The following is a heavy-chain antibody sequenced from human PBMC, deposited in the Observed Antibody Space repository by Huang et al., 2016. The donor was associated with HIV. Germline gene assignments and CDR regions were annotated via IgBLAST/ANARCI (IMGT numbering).Heavy chain of an antibody. V-gene: IGHV3-23*01. J-gene: IGHJ4*02. CDR3: AKGIKSSGSYYFDY. Sequence: EVQLLESGGGLVQPGGSLRLSCAASGFTFNNDAMNWVGQAPGKGLEWVPTISGNGGSTYYADSVKGLFTISRDNSKNTLYLHMNSLRVEDTAVYYCAKGIKSSGSYYFDYWGQGTLVAVSS. CDR2: ISGNGGST. D-gene: IGHD3-10*01. CDR1: GFTFNNDA.